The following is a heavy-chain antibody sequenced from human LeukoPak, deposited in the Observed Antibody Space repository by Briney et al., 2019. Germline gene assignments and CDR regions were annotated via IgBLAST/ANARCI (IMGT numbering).Heavy chain of an antibody. CDR1: GFTFSSYA. J-gene: IGHJ4*02. CDR2: ISGSGGST. Sequence: GGSLRLSCAASGFTFSSYAMSWVRQAPGKGLEWVSAISGSGGSTYYADSVKGRFTISRDNSKNTLYLQMNSLRAEDTAVYYCTADLRRTYRDSSDYLLSDSWGQGTLVTVSS. D-gene: IGHD3-22*01. V-gene: IGHV3-23*01. CDR3: TADLRRTYRDSSDYLLSDS.